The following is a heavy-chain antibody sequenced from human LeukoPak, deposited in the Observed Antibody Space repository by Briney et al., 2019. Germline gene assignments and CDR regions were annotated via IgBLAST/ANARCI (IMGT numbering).Heavy chain of an antibody. Sequence: SETLSLTCAVYGGSFSGYYWSWIRQPPGKGLEWIREINHSGSTNYNPSLKSRVTISVDTSKNQFSLKLSSVTAADTAVYYCARGPTPYYDSSGYLIWGQGTMVTVSS. V-gene: IGHV4-34*01. CDR2: INHSGST. CDR3: ARGPTPYYDSSGYLI. CDR1: GGSFSGYY. D-gene: IGHD3-22*01. J-gene: IGHJ3*02.